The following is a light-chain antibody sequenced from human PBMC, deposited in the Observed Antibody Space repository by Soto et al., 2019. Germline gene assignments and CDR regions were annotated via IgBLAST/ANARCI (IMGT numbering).Light chain of an antibody. CDR3: ASWDDSLRGPG. Sequence: QSVLTQPPSASATPGQRVTISCSGSSPNLGNNYVYWYQHLPGTAPKLLIDRDNKRPSGVPDRFSGSRSGTSASLAISGLRSEDEGDYYCASWDDSLRGPGFGGGTKVTVL. V-gene: IGLV1-47*01. CDR2: RDN. CDR1: SPNLGNNY. J-gene: IGLJ3*02.